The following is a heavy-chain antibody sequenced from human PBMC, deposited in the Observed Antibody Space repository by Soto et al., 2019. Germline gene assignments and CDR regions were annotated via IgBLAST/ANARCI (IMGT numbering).Heavy chain of an antibody. CDR1: GYSFTSYW. D-gene: IGHD3-16*01. J-gene: IGHJ6*02. CDR3: ARRAHMSRRGETFSYYYYGMDV. V-gene: IGHV5-10-1*01. CDR2: IDPIDSYT. Sequence: PGEALKISCAGSGYSFTSYWIRWVRQMPGKGLEWMGRIDPIDSYTNYSPSFQGHVTISADKSISTAYLQWSSLKASDTAMYYCARRAHMSRRGETFSYYYYGMDVWGQGTTVTVSS.